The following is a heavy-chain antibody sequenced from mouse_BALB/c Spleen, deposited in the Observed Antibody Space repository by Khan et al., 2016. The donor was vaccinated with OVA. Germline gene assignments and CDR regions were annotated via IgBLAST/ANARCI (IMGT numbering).Heavy chain of an antibody. J-gene: IGHJ3*01. CDR3: ARDYWFTY. CDR1: GFTFSNYA. Sequence: EVELVESGGDLVKPGGSLKLSCAASGFTFSNYAMSWVRQTPEKRLEWVASISSGATTYFPDSVKGRFTISRDNGRNILYLQMSSLRSEDTAMYYCARDYWFTYWGQGTLVTVSA. V-gene: IGHV5-6-5*01. CDR2: ISSGATT.